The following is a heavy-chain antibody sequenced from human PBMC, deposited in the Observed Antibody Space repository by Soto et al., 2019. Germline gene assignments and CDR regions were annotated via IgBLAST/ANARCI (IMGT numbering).Heavy chain of an antibody. Sequence: QVQLVQSGAEVKKPGASVKVSCKASGYTFTSYGISWVRQAPGQGLEWMGWISAYNGNTNYAQKLQGRVTMTTDTSTSTAYMELRSLRSDDTAVYYCSRADIVVVPAAMGDGYYYYGMDVWGQGTTVTVSS. CDR3: SRADIVVVPAAMGDGYYYYGMDV. V-gene: IGHV1-18*04. D-gene: IGHD2-2*01. CDR2: ISAYNGNT. CDR1: GYTFTSYG. J-gene: IGHJ6*02.